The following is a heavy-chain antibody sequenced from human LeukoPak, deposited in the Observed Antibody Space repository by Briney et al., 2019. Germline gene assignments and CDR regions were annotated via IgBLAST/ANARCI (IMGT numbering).Heavy chain of an antibody. CDR3: ARGRVLRFLEWLSRGDSYYYYGMDV. V-gene: IGHV1-8*01. D-gene: IGHD3-3*01. CDR2: MNPNSGNT. Sequence: ASVKVSCTASGYTFTSYDINWVRQATGQGLEWMGWMNPNSGNTVYAQKFQGRVTMTRNTSISTAYMELSSLRSEDTAVYYCARGRVLRFLEWLSRGDSYYYYGMDVWGQGTTVTVSS. CDR1: GYTFTSYD. J-gene: IGHJ6*02.